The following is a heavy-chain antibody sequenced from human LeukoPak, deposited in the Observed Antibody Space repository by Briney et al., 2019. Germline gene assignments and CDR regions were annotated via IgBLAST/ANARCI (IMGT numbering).Heavy chain of an antibody. CDR2: IYYSGST. D-gene: IGHD6-13*01. CDR3: ARGHSSSWFDY. J-gene: IGHJ4*02. CDR1: GGSISSSSYY. Sequence: PSETLSLTCTVSGGSISSSSYYWGWIRQPPGKGLEWIGSIYYSGSTYYNPSLKSRVTISVDTSKNQFSLKLSSVTAADTAVYYCARGHSSSWFDYWGQGTLVTVSS. V-gene: IGHV4-39*07.